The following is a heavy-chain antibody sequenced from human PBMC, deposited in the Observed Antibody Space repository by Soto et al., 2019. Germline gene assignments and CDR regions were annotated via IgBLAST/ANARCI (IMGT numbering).Heavy chain of an antibody. CDR1: GYTFTSYG. J-gene: IGHJ3*02. CDR2: ISAYNGNT. Sequence: QVQLVQSGAEVKKPGASVKVSCKASGYTFTSYGISWVRQAPGQGLEWMGWISAYNGNTNYAQKLQGRVTMTTDTSTSTAYMELRSLRSDDTAVYYCARTDEIVVVVADTGDAFDIWGQGTMVTVSS. D-gene: IGHD2-15*01. V-gene: IGHV1-18*01. CDR3: ARTDEIVVVVADTGDAFDI.